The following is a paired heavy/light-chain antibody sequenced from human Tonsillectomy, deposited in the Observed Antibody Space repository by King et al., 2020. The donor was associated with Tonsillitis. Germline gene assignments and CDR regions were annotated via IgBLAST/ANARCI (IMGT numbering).Light chain of an antibody. CDR3: QQYNGYLYT. CDR1: QSISSW. Sequence: DIQMTQSPSTLSASVGDRVTITCRASQSISSWLAWYQQKPGKAPKILIYKASSLESGVPSRFSGSGSGTEFTLTISSLQPDDFATYYCQQYNGYLYTFGQGTKLEIK. J-gene: IGKJ2*01. V-gene: IGKV1-5*03. CDR2: KAS.
Heavy chain of an antibody. CDR2: INSDGSDT. Sequence: EVQLVESGGGLVQPGGSLRLSCAASAFTFSSYWMHWVRQVPGKGLVWVSRINSDGSDTSYADSVKGRFTISRDNAKNKLYLQVNSLRAEDTAVCYCARAPIASYRTVWYQEREESAFDIWGQGTMVTVSS. J-gene: IGHJ3*02. D-gene: IGHD1-26*01. V-gene: IGHV3-74*01. CDR3: ARAPIASYRTVWYQEREESAFDI. CDR1: AFTFSSYW.